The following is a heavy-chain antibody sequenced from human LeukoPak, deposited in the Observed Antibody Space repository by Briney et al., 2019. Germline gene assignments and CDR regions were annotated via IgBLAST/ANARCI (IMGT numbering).Heavy chain of an antibody. D-gene: IGHD2-2*01. CDR3: AGPGDCSSASCFPY. CDR1: GFTFSNSW. Sequence: GGSLRLSCAASGFTFSNSWMSWVRQAPGKGLEWVANIKQDASEKYYVDSVKGRFTISRDNAKNSLYLQMNSLRAEDTAVYYCAGPGDCSSASCFPYWGQGTLVTVSS. J-gene: IGHJ4*02. CDR2: IKQDASEK. V-gene: IGHV3-7*01.